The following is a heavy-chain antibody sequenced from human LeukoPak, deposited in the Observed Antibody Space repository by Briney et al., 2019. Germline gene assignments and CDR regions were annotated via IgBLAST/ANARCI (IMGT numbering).Heavy chain of an antibody. CDR1: GGSISSYY. CDR3: ASSRAYYYDSSGYYYFDY. D-gene: IGHD3-22*01. J-gene: IGHJ4*02. CDR2: IYTSGST. Sequence: SETLSLTCTVSGGSISSYYWSWIRQPAGKGLEWIGRIYTSGSTNYSPSLKSRVTMSVDTSKNQFSLKLSSVTAADTAVYYCASSRAYYYDSSGYYYFDYWGQGTLVTVSS. V-gene: IGHV4-4*07.